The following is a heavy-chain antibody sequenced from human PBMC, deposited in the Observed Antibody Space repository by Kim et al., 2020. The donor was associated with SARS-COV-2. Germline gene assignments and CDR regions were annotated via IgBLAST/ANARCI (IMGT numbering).Heavy chain of an antibody. V-gene: IGHV2-70*01. CDR2: IDWDDDK. J-gene: IGHJ4*02. D-gene: IGHD3-16*02. CDR1: GFSLSTSGMC. CDR3: ARILYDYVWESSRDFDY. Sequence: SGPTLVEPTQTLTLTCTFSGFSLSTSGMCVSWIRQPPGKALEWLALIDWDDDKYYSTSLKNRLTISKDTSKNQVVLTMTNMDPVDTATYYCARILYDYVWESSRDFDYGGQGTLVTVSS.